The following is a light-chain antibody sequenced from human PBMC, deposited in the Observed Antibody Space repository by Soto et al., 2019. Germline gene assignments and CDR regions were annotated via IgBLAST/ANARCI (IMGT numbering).Light chain of an antibody. CDR1: QDISNH. Sequence: DIPMTQSPSSLSASVGDRVTITCQASQDISNHLHLYQQKSGKAPKLLIYDASNLEKGVPSRFSGSGSGADFTFTSRSLQPDDIATYYCQQYVHKITFGGGTKVEIK. J-gene: IGKJ4*01. V-gene: IGKV1-33*01. CDR2: DAS. CDR3: QQYVHKIT.